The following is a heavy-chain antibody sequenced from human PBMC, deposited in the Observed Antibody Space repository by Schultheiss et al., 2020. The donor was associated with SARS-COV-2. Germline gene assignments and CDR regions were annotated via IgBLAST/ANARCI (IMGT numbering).Heavy chain of an antibody. J-gene: IGHJ6*02. Sequence: SETLSLTCTVSGGSISSSSYYWGWIRQPPGKGLEWIGSIYYSGSTYYNPSLKSRVTISVDTSKNQFSLKLSSVTAADTAVYYCAKFIAAAGYYYYGMDVWGQGTTVTVSS. V-gene: IGHV4-39*01. CDR2: IYYSGST. D-gene: IGHD6-13*01. CDR3: AKFIAAAGYYYYGMDV. CDR1: GGSISSSSYY.